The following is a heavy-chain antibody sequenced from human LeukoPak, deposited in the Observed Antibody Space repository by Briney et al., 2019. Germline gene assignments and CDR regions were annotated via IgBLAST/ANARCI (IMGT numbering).Heavy chain of an antibody. Sequence: ASVKVSCKASGYTFTGYYMHWVRQAPGQGLEWMGWINPNSGGTNYAQKFQGWVTMTRDTSISTAYMELRSLRSDDTAVYYCARDLRRMDSSGYDYWGQGTLVTVSS. CDR1: GYTFTGYY. CDR2: INPNSGGT. V-gene: IGHV1-2*04. CDR3: ARDLRRMDSSGYDY. J-gene: IGHJ4*02. D-gene: IGHD6-19*01.